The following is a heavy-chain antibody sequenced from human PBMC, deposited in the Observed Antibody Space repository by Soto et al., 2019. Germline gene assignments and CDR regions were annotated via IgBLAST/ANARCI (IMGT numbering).Heavy chain of an antibody. V-gene: IGHV4-59*03. CDR2: VYHSGST. D-gene: IGHD7-27*01. CDR3: ATGYDWFDP. CDR1: GASITSSY. J-gene: IGHJ5*02. Sequence: QVHLQESGPGLVKPSETLSLTCTVSGASITSSYWTWVRQPPGKGLEWIGYVYHSGSTNYNPSLMSRVTLSVSTSKNQFSLRLTSVTAAATAVYYCATGYDWFDPWGQGALVTVSS.